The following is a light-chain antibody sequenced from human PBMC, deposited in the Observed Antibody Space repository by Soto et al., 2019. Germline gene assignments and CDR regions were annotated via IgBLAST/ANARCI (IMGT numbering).Light chain of an antibody. CDR1: QSISSK. J-gene: IGKJ5*01. CDR2: GAS. CDR3: QQYGSSPIT. Sequence: EIVMTQSPATLSVSPVERATLSFRASQSISSKLAWYQQKPGQAPRLLIYGASSRATGIPDRFSGSGSGTDFTLTISRLEPEDFAVYYCQQYGSSPITFGQGTRLEIK. V-gene: IGKV3-20*01.